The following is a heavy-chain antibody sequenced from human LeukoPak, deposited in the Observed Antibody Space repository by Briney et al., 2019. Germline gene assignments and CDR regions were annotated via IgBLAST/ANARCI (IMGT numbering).Heavy chain of an antibody. CDR1: GYTFTCYY. CDR3: ARSSSGWYNWFDH. CDR2: INPNSGGT. J-gene: IGHJ5*02. V-gene: IGHV1-2*02. Sequence: ASVTVSCKASGYTFTCYYMHWVRQAPGQGLEWMGWINPNSGGTNYAQKFQGRVTMTRDTSISTGYMELSRLRSDDTAVYYCARSSSGWYNWFDHWGQGTLVTVSS. D-gene: IGHD6-19*01.